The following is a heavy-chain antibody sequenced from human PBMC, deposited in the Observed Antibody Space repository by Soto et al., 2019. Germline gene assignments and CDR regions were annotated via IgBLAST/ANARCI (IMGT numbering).Heavy chain of an antibody. D-gene: IGHD3-16*01. CDR1: GFTFRSYV. CDR2: TSYDGSNN. V-gene: IGHV3-33*05. CDR3: ARWGTTGGLDV. Sequence: QVQLVESGGGVVQPGTSLRLSCVGSGFTFRSYVRHWVRQAPGKGLEWVALTSYDGSNNFYGDSVKGRFTISRDNSRNTVLLQMDSLRLEDTALYYCARWGTTGGLDVWGQGTLVSVSS. J-gene: IGHJ4*02.